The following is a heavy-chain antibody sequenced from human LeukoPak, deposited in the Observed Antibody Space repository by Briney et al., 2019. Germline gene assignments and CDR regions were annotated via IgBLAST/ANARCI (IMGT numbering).Heavy chain of an antibody. Sequence: GGSLRLSCAASGFTFSSYDMHWVRQATGKGLEWVSAIGTAGDTYYPGSVKGRFTSRENAKNSLYLQMNSLRAGDTAVYYCARGWPPYYYDSSGYYYDYWGQGTLVTVSS. CDR3: ARGWPPYYYDSSGYYYDY. J-gene: IGHJ4*02. V-gene: IGHV3-13*01. CDR2: IGTAGDT. D-gene: IGHD3-22*01. CDR1: GFTFSSYD.